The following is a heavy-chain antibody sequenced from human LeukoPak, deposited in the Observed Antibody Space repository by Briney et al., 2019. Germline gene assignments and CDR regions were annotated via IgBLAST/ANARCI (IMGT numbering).Heavy chain of an antibody. J-gene: IGHJ4*02. CDR1: GGSISSSSYY. D-gene: IGHD5-12*01. Sequence: SETLSLTCTVSGGSISSSSYYWGWIRQPPGKGLEWIGSIYYSGSTYYNPSLKSRVTMSVDTSKNQFSLKLSSVTAADTAVYYCARASYSGYDYAFDYWGQGTLVTVSS. CDR3: ARASYSGYDYAFDY. V-gene: IGHV4-39*07. CDR2: IYYSGST.